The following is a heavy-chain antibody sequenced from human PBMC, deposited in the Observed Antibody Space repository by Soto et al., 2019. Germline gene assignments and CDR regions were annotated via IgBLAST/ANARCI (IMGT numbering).Heavy chain of an antibody. CDR2: ISSTTNYI. V-gene: IGHV3-21*06. Sequence: EVQLVESGGGLVKPGGSLRLSCAASGFTFTRYSMNWVRQAPGKGLEWVSSISSTTNYIYYGDSMKGRCTISRDHAKNSLYLEMNSLRAEGTAVYYCTRESEDLTSNFDYWCQGTLVTVSS. CDR1: GFTFTRYS. CDR3: TRESEDLTSNFDY. J-gene: IGHJ4*02.